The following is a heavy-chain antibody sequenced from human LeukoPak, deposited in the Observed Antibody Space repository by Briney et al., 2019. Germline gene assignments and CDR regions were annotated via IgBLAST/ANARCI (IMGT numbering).Heavy chain of an antibody. CDR2: VYYSGST. D-gene: IGHD3-3*01. Sequence: SETLSLTCTVSGGSISSYYWSWIRQPPGKGLEWIGYVYYSGSTNYNPSLKSRVTISVDTSKNQFSLKLSSVTAADTAVYYCASGPGGFLEWFSGNNWFDPWGQGTLVTVSS. CDR1: GGSISSYY. V-gene: IGHV4-59*01. J-gene: IGHJ5*02. CDR3: ASGPGGFLEWFSGNNWFDP.